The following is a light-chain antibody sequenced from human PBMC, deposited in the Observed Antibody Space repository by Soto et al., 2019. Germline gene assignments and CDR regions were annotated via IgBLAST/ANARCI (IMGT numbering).Light chain of an antibody. CDR1: SSDVGAYDY. V-gene: IGLV2-8*01. J-gene: IGLJ1*01. CDR2: EIN. Sequence: QSVLTQPPSASGSPGQSVTISCTGTSSDVGAYDYVSWYQQHPGKAPKLMIYEINKRPSGVPDRFSGSKSGNTASLTVSGLQAEDGADYYCNSFAGSNNFPYVFGTGTKVTVL. CDR3: NSFAGSNNFPYV.